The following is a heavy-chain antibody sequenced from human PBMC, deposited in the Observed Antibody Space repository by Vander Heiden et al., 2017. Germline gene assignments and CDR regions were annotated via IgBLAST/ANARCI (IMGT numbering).Heavy chain of an antibody. D-gene: IGHD6-13*01. CDR2: IWYDGSNK. CDR3: ARGRRGQLVPYFDY. V-gene: IGHV3-33*01. J-gene: IGHJ4*02. Sequence: QVQLVESGGGVVQPGRSLKLSCAASGFTFSSYGMHWVRQAPGKGLEWVAVIWYDGSNKYYADSVKGRFTISRDNSKNTLYLQMNSLRAEDTAVYYCARGRRGQLVPYFDYWGQGTLVTVSS. CDR1: GFTFSSYG.